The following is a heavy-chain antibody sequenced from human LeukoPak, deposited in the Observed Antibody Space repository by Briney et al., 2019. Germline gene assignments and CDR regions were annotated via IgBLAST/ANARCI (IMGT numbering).Heavy chain of an antibody. V-gene: IGHV4-34*01. CDR3: ARFIAAAGTFDY. CDR1: GGSFSGYY. CDR2: INHSGST. D-gene: IGHD6-13*01. Sequence: PSETLSLTCAVYGGSFSGYYWSWIRQPPGKGLEWIGEINHSGSTNYNPSLKSRVTISVDTSKNQFSLKLSSVTAADTAVYYCARFIAAAGTFDYWGQGTLVTVSS. J-gene: IGHJ4*02.